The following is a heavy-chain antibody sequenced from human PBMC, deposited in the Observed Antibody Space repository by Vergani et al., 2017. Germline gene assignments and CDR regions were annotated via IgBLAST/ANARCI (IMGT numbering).Heavy chain of an antibody. V-gene: IGHV1-58*02. CDR2: IVVGSGNT. CDR3: AAELSDYGSGIHYYGMDV. J-gene: IGHJ6*02. CDR1: GFTFTSSA. Sequence: QMQLVQSGPEVKKPGTSVKVSCKASGFTFTSSAMQWVRQARGQRLEWIGWIVVGSGNTNYAQKFQERVTITRDMSTSTANMELSSLRSEDTAVYYCAAELSDYGSGIHYYGMDVWGQGTTVTVSS. D-gene: IGHD3-10*01.